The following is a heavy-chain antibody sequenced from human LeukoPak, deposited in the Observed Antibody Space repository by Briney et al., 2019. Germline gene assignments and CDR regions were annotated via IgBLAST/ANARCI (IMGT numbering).Heavy chain of an antibody. D-gene: IGHD6-19*01. CDR2: MNPNSGNT. CDR1: GYTFTSYD. Sequence: ASVKVSCKASGYTFTSYDINWVRQATGQGLEWMGWMNPNSGNTGYAQKFQGRVTMTRNTSISTAYMELSSLRSEDTAVYYCAGVLQGSIAVVNYFDYWGQGTLVTVSS. V-gene: IGHV1-8*01. CDR3: AGVLQGSIAVVNYFDY. J-gene: IGHJ4*02.